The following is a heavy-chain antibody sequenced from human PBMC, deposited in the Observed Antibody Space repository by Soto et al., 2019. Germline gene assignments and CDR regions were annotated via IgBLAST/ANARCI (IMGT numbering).Heavy chain of an antibody. CDR2: ISWDGGST. CDR3: AKPDSGYPGGFDY. J-gene: IGHJ4*02. V-gene: IGHV3-43*01. Sequence: GGSLRLSCAASGFTFDDYTMHWVRQAPGKGLEWVSLISWDGGSTYYADSVKGRFTISRDNSKNSLYLQMNSLRTEDTALYYCAKPDSGYPGGFDYWGQGTLVTVSS. CDR1: GFTFDDYT. D-gene: IGHD5-12*01.